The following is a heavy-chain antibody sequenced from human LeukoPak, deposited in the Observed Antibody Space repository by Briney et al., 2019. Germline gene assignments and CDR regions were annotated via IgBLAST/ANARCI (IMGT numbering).Heavy chain of an antibody. V-gene: IGHV3-21*01. J-gene: IGHJ6*04. CDR2: ISSSSSNI. Sequence: PGGSLRLSCAASGFTFSGYSMNWVRQAPGKGLEGVSSISSSSSNIYYADSVKGRFTISRDNAKNSLYLQMNSLRAEDTAVYYCAKVGRLAAAGTGDRPFYYYGMDVWGKGTTVTVSS. D-gene: IGHD6-13*01. CDR3: AKVGRLAAAGTGDRPFYYYGMDV. CDR1: GFTFSGYS.